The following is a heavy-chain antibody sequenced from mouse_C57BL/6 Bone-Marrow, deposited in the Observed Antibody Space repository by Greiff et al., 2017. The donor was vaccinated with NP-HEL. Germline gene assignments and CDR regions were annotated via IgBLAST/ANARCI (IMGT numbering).Heavy chain of an antibody. V-gene: IGHV7-3*01. CDR2: IRNKANGYTT. Sequence: EVKVVESGGGLVQPGGSLILSCAASGFTFTDYYMSWVRQPPGKALEWLGFIRNKANGYTTEYSASVKGRFTISRDNSQSILYLQMNALRAEDSATYYCARSSDGYWLDYWGQGTTLTVSS. CDR1: GFTFTDYY. CDR3: ARSSDGYWLDY. J-gene: IGHJ2*01. D-gene: IGHD2-3*01.